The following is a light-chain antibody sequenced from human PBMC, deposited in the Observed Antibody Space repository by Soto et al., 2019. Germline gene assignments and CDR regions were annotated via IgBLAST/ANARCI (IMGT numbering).Light chain of an antibody. Sequence: EIVLTQSPGTLSLSPGERATLSCRASQSVTGTSLAWYQQIPGRAPRLLIHGTSIRATGIPDRFSGSGSGTDFTLTISRLEPEDFAVYYCQQYGTSEIIFGQGTRLEIK. J-gene: IGKJ5*01. CDR2: GTS. CDR1: QSVTGTS. V-gene: IGKV3-20*01. CDR3: QQYGTSEII.